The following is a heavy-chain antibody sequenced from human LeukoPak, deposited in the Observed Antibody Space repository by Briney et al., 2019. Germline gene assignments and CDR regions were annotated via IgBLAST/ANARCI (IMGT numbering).Heavy chain of an antibody. V-gene: IGHV3-30*18. CDR2: ISYDGSNK. D-gene: IGHD6-13*01. CDR3: AKGGSSWYTENWFDP. J-gene: IGHJ5*02. CDR1: GFTFSSYG. Sequence: GGSLRLSCAASGFTFSSYGMHWVRQAPGKGLEWVAVISYDGSNKYYADSVKGRFTISRDNSKNTLYLQMTSLRAEDTAVYYCAKGGSSWYTENWFDPWGQGTLVTVSS.